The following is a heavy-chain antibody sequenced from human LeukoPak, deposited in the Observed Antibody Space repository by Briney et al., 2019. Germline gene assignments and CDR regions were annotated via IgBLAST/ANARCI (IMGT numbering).Heavy chain of an antibody. CDR1: GYSFTDYA. V-gene: IGHV7-4-1*02. D-gene: IGHD2-15*01. Sequence: ASVKVPCKASGYSFTDYAINWVRQAPGQGLEWMGWINTNTGNPTYAQGFTGRFVFSLDTSVNTAYLHISSLTAEDTAVYYCARDQSLGGGQFDYWGQGTLVTVSS. CDR2: INTNTGNP. J-gene: IGHJ4*02. CDR3: ARDQSLGGGQFDY.